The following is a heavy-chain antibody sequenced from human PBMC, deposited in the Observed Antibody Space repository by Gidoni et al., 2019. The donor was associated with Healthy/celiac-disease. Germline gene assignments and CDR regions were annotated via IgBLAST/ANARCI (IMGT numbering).Heavy chain of an antibody. CDR1: GGSISSSSYY. J-gene: IGHJ3*02. D-gene: IGHD2-8*01. V-gene: IGHV4-39*01. CDR2: IYYSGST. CDR3: ARVGYDTDAFDI. Sequence: QLQLQESGPGLVKPSETLSLTCTVSGGSISSSSYYWGWIRQPPGKGLEWIGSIYYSGSTYYNPSLKSRVTISVDTSKNQFSLKLSSVTAADTAVYYCARVGYDTDAFDIWGQGTMVTVSS.